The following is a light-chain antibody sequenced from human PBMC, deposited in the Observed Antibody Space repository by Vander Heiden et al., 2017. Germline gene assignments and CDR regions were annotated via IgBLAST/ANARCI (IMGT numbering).Light chain of an antibody. CDR3: QQYGSSPRT. V-gene: IGKV3-20*01. CDR2: GAS. CDR1: QSVSSNY. Sequence: EIVSTQSPGPLALSPGERATLSCRASQSVSSNYLAWYQQKPGQAPRLLIYGASSRATGIPDRFSGSGSGTDFTLTISRLEPEDFAVYYCQQYGSSPRTFGQGTKVEIK. J-gene: IGKJ1*01.